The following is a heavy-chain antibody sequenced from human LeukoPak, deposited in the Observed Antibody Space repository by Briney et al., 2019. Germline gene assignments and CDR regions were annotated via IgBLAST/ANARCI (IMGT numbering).Heavy chain of an antibody. D-gene: IGHD2-21*02. J-gene: IGHJ5*02. V-gene: IGHV3-74*01. Sequence: PGGSLRLSCAASGFTFNSYWMVWFRQAPGKGLVWVSCINPDGSWTLHADSVKGRFAISRDYARNTLYLQMNSLGVEDTAMYYRARYEQRPGVTASDPWSQGTLVTVSS. CDR2: INPDGSWT. CDR3: ARYEQRPGVTASDP. CDR1: GFTFNSYW.